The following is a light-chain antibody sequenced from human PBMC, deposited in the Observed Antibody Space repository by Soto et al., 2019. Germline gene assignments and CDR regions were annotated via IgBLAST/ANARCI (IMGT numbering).Light chain of an antibody. J-gene: IGLJ1*01. Sequence: QSALTQPASVSGSPGQSITISCTGTSSDVGGYNYVSWYQQHPGKAPKLMIYDVSNRPSGVSNRFSGSKSGNTASLTISGLQAEDEADYYCSSYTSSRTGVFGTGTKVTV. CDR3: SSYTSSRTGV. V-gene: IGLV2-14*01. CDR1: SSDVGGYNY. CDR2: DVS.